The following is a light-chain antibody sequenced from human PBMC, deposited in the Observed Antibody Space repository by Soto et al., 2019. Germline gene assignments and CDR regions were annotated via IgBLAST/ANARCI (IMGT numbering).Light chain of an antibody. CDR1: QSLLYNNTYNY. V-gene: IGKV2-28*01. J-gene: IGKJ5*01. Sequence: EIVMPQPPLTLPVTPGEPASISCRSSQSLLYNNTYNYLDWYVQKPGQSPQLLIYFGSNRAPGVPDRFSGSGSGTDFTLKINRVEAEDVGTYYCMQALQSLTFGQGTRLAIK. CDR3: MQALQSLT. CDR2: FGS.